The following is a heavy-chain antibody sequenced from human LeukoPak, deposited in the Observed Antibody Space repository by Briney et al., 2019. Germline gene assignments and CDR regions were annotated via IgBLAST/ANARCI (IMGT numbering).Heavy chain of an antibody. J-gene: IGHJ4*02. V-gene: IGHV4-39*07. CDR2: IYYSGST. CDR1: GDSISSSTYY. CDR3: AEGREYYYFDY. Sequence: PSETLSLTCTVSGDSISSSTYYWGWIRQPPGKGLEWIGTIYYSGSTYYNPSLKSRVTISVDTSKNQFSLKLSSVTAADTAVYYCAEGREYYYFDYWGQGTLVTVSS. D-gene: IGHD2/OR15-2a*01.